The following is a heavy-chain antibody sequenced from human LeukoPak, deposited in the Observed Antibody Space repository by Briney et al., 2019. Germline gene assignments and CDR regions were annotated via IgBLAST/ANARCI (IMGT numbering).Heavy chain of an antibody. CDR2: INHSGST. Sequence: SETLSLTCAVYGGSFSGYYWSWIRQPPGKGLEWIGEINHSGSTNYNPSLKSRVTISVDTSKNQFSLKLSSVTAADTAVYYCARVPGRFGYTFDYWGQGTLVTVSS. D-gene: IGHD3-10*01. CDR3: ARVPGRFGYTFDY. V-gene: IGHV4-34*01. CDR1: GGSFSGYY. J-gene: IGHJ4*02.